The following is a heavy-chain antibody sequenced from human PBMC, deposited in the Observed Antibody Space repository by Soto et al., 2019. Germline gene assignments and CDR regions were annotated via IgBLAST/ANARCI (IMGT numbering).Heavy chain of an antibody. Sequence: QVQLQESGLGLVKPSQTLSLTCTVSGGSISSGDYYWSWIRQPPGKGLEWIGYIYYSGSTYYNPSLKSRVTISVDTSKNQFSLKLSSVTAADTAVYYCARVHLGYCSGGSCYNFDYWGQGTLVTVSS. CDR1: GGSISSGDYY. D-gene: IGHD2-15*01. V-gene: IGHV4-30-4*01. CDR3: ARVHLGYCSGGSCYNFDY. J-gene: IGHJ4*02. CDR2: IYYSGST.